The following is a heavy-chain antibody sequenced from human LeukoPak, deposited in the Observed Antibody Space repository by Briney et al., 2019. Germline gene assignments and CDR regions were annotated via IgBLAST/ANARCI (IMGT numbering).Heavy chain of an antibody. CDR3: ARIMGPFSSWYRMSAFDI. Sequence: GGSLRLSCAASGFTVSSNEMSWVRQAPGKGLEWVSGINWNGGSTGYADSVKGRFTISRDNAKNSLYLQMNSLRAEDTALYHCARIMGPFSSWYRMSAFDIWGQGTMVTVSS. J-gene: IGHJ3*02. CDR2: INWNGGST. D-gene: IGHD6-13*01. V-gene: IGHV3-20*01. CDR1: GFTVSSNE.